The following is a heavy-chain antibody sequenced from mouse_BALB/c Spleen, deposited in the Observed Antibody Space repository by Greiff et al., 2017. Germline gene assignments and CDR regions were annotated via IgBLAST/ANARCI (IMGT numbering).Heavy chain of an antibody. D-gene: IGHD2-1*01. CDR1: GFTFSSYA. J-gene: IGHJ2*01. Sequence: DVQLVESGGGLVKPGGSLKLSCAASGFTFSSYAMSWARQTPEKRLGWVASISSGGSTYYPDSGKGRFTISRDNARNILYLQMSSLRSEDTAMYYCARGGIYYGNFYYFDYWGQGTTLTVSS. V-gene: IGHV5-6-5*01. CDR3: ARGGIYYGNFYYFDY. CDR2: ISSGGST.